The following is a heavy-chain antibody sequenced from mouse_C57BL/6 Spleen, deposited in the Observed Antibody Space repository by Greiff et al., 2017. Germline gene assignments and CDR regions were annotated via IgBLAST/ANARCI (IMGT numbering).Heavy chain of an antibody. CDR1: GYTFTDYY. V-gene: IGHV1-76*01. D-gene: IGHD1-1*01. CDR2: IYPGSGNT. Sequence: QVQLQQSGAELVRPGASVKLSCKASGYTFTDYYINWVQQRPGQGLEWIARIYPGSGNTYYTEKFTGKATLTADKPSSTAYMQISSLTSVDSDVYVCARRDCGSSEGFAYWGQGTLVTVSA. J-gene: IGHJ3*01. CDR3: ARRDCGSSEGFAY.